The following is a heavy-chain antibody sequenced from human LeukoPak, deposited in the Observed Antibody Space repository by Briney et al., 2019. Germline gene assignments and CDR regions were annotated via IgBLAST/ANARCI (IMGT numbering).Heavy chain of an antibody. CDR3: TKPQYSGNYWPFVY. CDR1: GFTFSIYG. V-gene: IGHV3-30*18. J-gene: IGHJ4*02. D-gene: IGHD1-26*01. CDR2: VSYDDSNK. Sequence: PGRSLRLSCAASGFTFSIYGMHWVRQAPGKGLEWVAAVSYDDSNKYYVDSVRGRFTISRDNSRNTLYLQMNSLRREDTAVYYCTKPQYSGNYWPFVYWGQGALVTVSS.